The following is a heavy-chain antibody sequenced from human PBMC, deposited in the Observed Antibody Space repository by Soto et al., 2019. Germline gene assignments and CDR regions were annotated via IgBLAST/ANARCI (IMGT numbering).Heavy chain of an antibody. V-gene: IGHV3-9*01. D-gene: IGHD3-10*01. Sequence: GGSLRLSCAAAGFTFNDYSMHWVRQAPGKGLEWVSGVSWKSDIIVYADSVKGRFTISRDNAKNSLYLQMDSLRAEDTAFYYCAKSGRYYGSGSFYPTHFDCWGQGTLVTVSS. CDR2: VSWKSDII. CDR1: GFTFNDYS. CDR3: AKSGRYYGSGSFYPTHFDC. J-gene: IGHJ4*02.